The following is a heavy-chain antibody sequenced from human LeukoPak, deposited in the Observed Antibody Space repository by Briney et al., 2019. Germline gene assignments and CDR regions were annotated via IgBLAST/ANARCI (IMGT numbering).Heavy chain of an antibody. D-gene: IGHD3-3*01. J-gene: IGHJ4*02. Sequence: SETLSLTCTVSGGSISSSSYYWGWIRQPPGKGLQWIGSIYYSGSTYYNPSLKSRVTISVDTSKNQFSLKLSSVTAADTAVYYCARLRFLERYDYWGQGTLVTVSS. CDR1: GGSISSSSYY. V-gene: IGHV4-39*07. CDR3: ARLRFLERYDY. CDR2: IYYSGST.